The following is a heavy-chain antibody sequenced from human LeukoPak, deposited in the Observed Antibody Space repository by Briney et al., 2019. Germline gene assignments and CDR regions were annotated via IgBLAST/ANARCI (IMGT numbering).Heavy chain of an antibody. V-gene: IGHV3-9*01. J-gene: IGHJ4*02. CDR1: GFTFDDYA. Sequence: GGSLRLSCAASGFTFDDYAMHWVRQAPGKGLEWVSGISWNSGSIGYADSVKGRFTTSRDNAKNSLYLQMNSLRAEDTALYYCAKDSHRDTYYYDSSGYYYCDYWGQGTLVTVSS. CDR3: AKDSHRDTYYYDSSGYYYCDY. CDR2: ISWNSGSI. D-gene: IGHD3-22*01.